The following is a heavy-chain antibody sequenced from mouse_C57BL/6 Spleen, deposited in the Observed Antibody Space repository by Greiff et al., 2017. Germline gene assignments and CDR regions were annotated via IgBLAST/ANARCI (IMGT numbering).Heavy chain of an antibody. V-gene: IGHV1-5*01. CDR1: GYTFTSYW. CDR3: TRSYYYGSSYWYFDV. CDR2: IYPGNSDT. D-gene: IGHD1-1*01. J-gene: IGHJ1*03. Sequence: EVQLQQSGTVLARPGASVKMSCKTSGYTFTSYWMHWVKQRPGQGLEWIGAIYPGNSDTSYNQKFKGKAKLTAVTSASTAYMELSSLTNEDSAVYYCTRSYYYGSSYWYFDVWGTGTTLTVSS.